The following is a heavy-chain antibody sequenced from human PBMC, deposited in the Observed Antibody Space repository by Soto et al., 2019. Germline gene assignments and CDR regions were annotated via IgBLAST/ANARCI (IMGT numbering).Heavy chain of an antibody. CDR2: ISYDGSNK. D-gene: IGHD3-9*01. V-gene: IGHV3-30-3*01. CDR3: ARRVLREENWFQP. J-gene: IGHJ5*02. CDR1: VFTFSSYA. Sequence: PVGSLRLSCASSVFTFSSYAMHCVRHSPGKGLEWVAVISYDGSNKYYADSVKGRFTISRDNSKNTLYLQMNSLRAEDTAVYYCARRVLREENWFQPWGQGTLVSVS.